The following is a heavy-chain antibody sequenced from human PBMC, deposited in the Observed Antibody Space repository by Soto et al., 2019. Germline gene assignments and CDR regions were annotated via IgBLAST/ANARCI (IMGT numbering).Heavy chain of an antibody. CDR2: INHSGST. J-gene: IGHJ6*02. V-gene: IGHV4-34*01. CDR1: GGSFSGYY. D-gene: IGHD3-10*01. Sequence: SETLSLTCAVYGGSFSGYYWSWIRQPPGKGLEWIGEINHSGSTNYNPSLKSRVTISVDTSKNQFSLKLSSVTAADTAVYYCARVRVGSGSYYNYGLDVWGQGTKVTVSS. CDR3: ARVRVGSGSYYNYGLDV.